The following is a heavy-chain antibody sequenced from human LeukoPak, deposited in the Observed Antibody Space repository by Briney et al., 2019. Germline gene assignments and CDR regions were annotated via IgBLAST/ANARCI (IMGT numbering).Heavy chain of an antibody. CDR1: GGTFSSYA. V-gene: IGHV1-69*06. D-gene: IGHD5-18*01. Sequence: ASVKVSCKASGGTFSSYAISWVRQAPGQGLEWMGGIIPIFGTANYARKFQGRVTITADKSTSTAYMELSSLRSEDTAVYYCARGGYSYGYFKPNFYYYYMDVWGKGTTVTVSS. CDR3: ARGGYSYGYFKPNFYYYYMDV. CDR2: IIPIFGTA. J-gene: IGHJ6*03.